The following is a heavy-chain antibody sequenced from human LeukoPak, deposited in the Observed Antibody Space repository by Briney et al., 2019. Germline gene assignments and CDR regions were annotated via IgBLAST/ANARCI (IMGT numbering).Heavy chain of an antibody. CDR2: ISGDGYGT. D-gene: IGHD5-12*01. Sequence: GGSLRLSCAASGFTFADYAMHWVRHAPGKGLEWVSLISGDGYGTYYADSVKGRFTISRDNTENSLYLQMNSLRTEDTAFYYCAKDTTPLGGYRRYGHYWGQGTLVTVSS. CDR3: AKDTTPLGGYRRYGHY. J-gene: IGHJ4*02. V-gene: IGHV3-43*02. CDR1: GFTFADYA.